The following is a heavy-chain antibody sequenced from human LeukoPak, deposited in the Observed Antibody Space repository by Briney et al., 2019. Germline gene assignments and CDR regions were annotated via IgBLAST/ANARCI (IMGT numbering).Heavy chain of an antibody. CDR2: IYYSGST. J-gene: IGHJ2*01. V-gene: IGHV4-59*12. CDR3: ARGVAWLTRFDL. D-gene: IGHD3-22*01. Sequence: SLXCTXSGGSXXSYYWSWIRQPPGKGLEWVGYIYYSGSTNYNPSLKSRVTISVDTSKNQFSLKLRSVTAADTAVYYCARGVAWLTRFDLWGRGTLVTVSS. CDR1: GGSXXSYY.